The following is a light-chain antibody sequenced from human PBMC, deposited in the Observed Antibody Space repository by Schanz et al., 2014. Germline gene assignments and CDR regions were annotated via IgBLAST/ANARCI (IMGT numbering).Light chain of an antibody. V-gene: IGLV1-47*01. CDR1: SSNVGSNY. CDR2: RNN. Sequence: QSVVTQPPSVSGTPGQRVTISCSGSSSNVGSNYVYWYQQLPGTAPKILIYRNNQRPSGVPDRFSGSKSGTSASLAISGLRSEDEADYYCGTWDDKLSGPVFGGGTKLTVL. J-gene: IGLJ3*02. CDR3: GTWDDKLSGPV.